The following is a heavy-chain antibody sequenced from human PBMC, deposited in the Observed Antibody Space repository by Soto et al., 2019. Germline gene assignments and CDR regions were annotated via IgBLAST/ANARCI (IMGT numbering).Heavy chain of an antibody. Sequence: QVQLVQSGAEVKNSGASVKVSCKASGYTFTSYGFSWVRQAPGQGLEWMGWISDSNGNTTYAQKLQGRVTMTTDTSTGKADMELRSLRSNDTATYYCARDSGRYSRDGVCYKGYYFFAMDVLGQGTTVTVS. V-gene: IGHV1-18*01. J-gene: IGHJ6*02. CDR2: ISDSNGNT. D-gene: IGHD2-8*02. CDR3: ARDSGRYSRDGVCYKGYYFFAMDV. CDR1: GYTFTSYG.